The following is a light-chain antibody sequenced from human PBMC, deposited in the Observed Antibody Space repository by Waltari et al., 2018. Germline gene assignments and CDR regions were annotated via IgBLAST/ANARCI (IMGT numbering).Light chain of an antibody. CDR3: SSFTSSSSFV. Sequence: QSALTQPASVSGSPGQSINLSCPGTIRDVGGYKYVSWYQQHPGDVPRLLIYDVVKRPSGVSRRFSGSKSDKPARLTIAGLQAADEAHYYCSSFTSSSSFVFGSGTTVTV. V-gene: IGLV2-14*03. CDR1: IRDVGGYKY. J-gene: IGLJ1*01. CDR2: DVV.